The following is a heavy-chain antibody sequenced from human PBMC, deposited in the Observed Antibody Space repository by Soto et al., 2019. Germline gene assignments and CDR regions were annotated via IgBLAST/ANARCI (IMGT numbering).Heavy chain of an antibody. Sequence: SETLSLTCTISGDSINNYYCNWIRQPPGKGLEWVAYIHYRGSANYNPSLKTRVTVSVDTSKNQFPLKLSSVTAADTAVYYCASTTVTTSPPGLFDFWGQGTLVTVSS. D-gene: IGHD4-4*01. J-gene: IGHJ4*02. CDR2: IHYRGSA. V-gene: IGHV4-59*08. CDR3: ASTTVTTSPPGLFDF. CDR1: GDSINNYY.